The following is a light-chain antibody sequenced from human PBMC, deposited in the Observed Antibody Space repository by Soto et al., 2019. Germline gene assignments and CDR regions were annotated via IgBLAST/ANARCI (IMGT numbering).Light chain of an antibody. CDR3: QQYYRTPLT. V-gene: IGKV4-1*01. CDR1: QSVLYSSNNKNY. CDR2: WAS. Sequence: DIVMTQSPDSLAVSLGERATINCKSSQSVLYSSNNKNYLAWYQQKPGQPPKLLIHWASTRESGVPDRFSGSGSGTDFTLTISSLQAEDVAVYYCQQYYRTPLTVGGGTKGEIK. J-gene: IGKJ4*01.